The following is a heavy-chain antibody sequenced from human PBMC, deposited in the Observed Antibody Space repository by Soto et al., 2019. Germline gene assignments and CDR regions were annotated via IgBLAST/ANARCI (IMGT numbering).Heavy chain of an antibody. J-gene: IGHJ4*02. D-gene: IGHD5-12*01. Sequence: PGGSLRLSCEASGFTFSDYWMHWVRQAPGKGLVWVSRINSNGRTISYADSVKGRFTISRDNAKNTVYLQMNSLRAEDTAVYYCASSRLFRIDYWGQGALVTVSS. CDR2: INSNGRTI. CDR3: ASSRLFRIDY. V-gene: IGHV3-74*01. CDR1: GFTFSDYW.